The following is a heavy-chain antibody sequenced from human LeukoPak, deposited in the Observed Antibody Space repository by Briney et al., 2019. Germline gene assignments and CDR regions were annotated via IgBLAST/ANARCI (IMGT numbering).Heavy chain of an antibody. CDR3: ARGFSLRLTGHFDY. CDR1: GFTFSSYG. Sequence: GRSLRLSCAASGFTFSSYGMHWVRQAPGKGLEWVAVIWYDGSNKYYADSVKGRFTISRDNSKNTLYLQMNSLRAEDTAVYYCARGFSLRLTGHFDYWGQGTLVTVSS. J-gene: IGHJ4*02. V-gene: IGHV3-33*01. CDR2: IWYDGSNK.